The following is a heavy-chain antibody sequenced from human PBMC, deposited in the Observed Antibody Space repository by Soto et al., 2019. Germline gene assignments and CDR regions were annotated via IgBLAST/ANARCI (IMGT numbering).Heavy chain of an antibody. CDR3: ARGTYYGSGSYYADYYYGMDV. D-gene: IGHD3-10*01. J-gene: IGHJ6*02. CDR1: GGSISSYY. V-gene: IGHV4-59*01. Sequence: SETLSLTCTVSGGSISSYYWSWIRQPPGKGLEWIGYIYYSGSTNYNPSLKSRVTISVDTSKNQFSLKLSSVTAADTAVYYCARGTYYGSGSYYADYYYGMDVWGQGTTVTVSS. CDR2: IYYSGST.